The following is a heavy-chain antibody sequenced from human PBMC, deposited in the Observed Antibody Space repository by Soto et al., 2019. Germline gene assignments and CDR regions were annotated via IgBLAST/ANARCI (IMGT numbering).Heavy chain of an antibody. J-gene: IGHJ5*02. CDR3: ARGGAVVVPGSVDRHNWFDP. CDR1: GGTFSSYS. CDR2: VVPILGMA. V-gene: IGHV1-69*02. Sequence: QVQLVQSGAEVKKPGSSVKVSCEASGGTFSSYSFSWVRQAPGQGLEWMGRVVPILGMANYAQKFQGRVTINAEKSTSTVYMEMRSLRSDDTAVYYCARGGAVVVPGSVDRHNWFDPWGQGTLVTVSS. D-gene: IGHD2-2*01.